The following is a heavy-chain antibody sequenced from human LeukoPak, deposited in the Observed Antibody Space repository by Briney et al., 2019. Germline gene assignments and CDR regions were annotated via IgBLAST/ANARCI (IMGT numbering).Heavy chain of an antibody. J-gene: IGHJ4*02. Sequence: ASVKVSCKASGGTFSSYAISWVRQAPGQGLEWMGRIIPILGIANYAQKFQGRVTMTEDTSTDTAYMELSSLRSEDTAVYYCATEVGATPFDYWGQGTLVTVSS. V-gene: IGHV1-69*04. CDR3: ATEVGATPFDY. CDR1: GGTFSSYA. CDR2: IIPILGIA. D-gene: IGHD1-26*01.